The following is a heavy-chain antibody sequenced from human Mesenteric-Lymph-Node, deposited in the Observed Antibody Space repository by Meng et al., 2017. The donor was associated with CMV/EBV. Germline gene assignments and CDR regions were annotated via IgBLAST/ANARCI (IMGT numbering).Heavy chain of an antibody. CDR2: IGARSDA. V-gene: IGHV3-23*01. CDR1: GFTSRYYD. CDR3: VKDQRF. D-gene: IGHD3-3*01. J-gene: IGHJ4*02. Sequence: GESLKISCAASGFTSRYYDMSWVRQAPGKGLQWVSGIGARSDAYYADSVKGRFTISRDNFNNTLFLQMNSLRVEDTATYYCVKDQRFWGQGTLVTVSS.